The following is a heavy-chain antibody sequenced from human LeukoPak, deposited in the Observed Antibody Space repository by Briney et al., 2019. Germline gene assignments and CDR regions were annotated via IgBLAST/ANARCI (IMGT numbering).Heavy chain of an antibody. CDR2: ISYDGSNK. D-gene: IGHD6-19*01. CDR1: GFTFSSYA. CDR3: VPEEKYSSGWFYFDS. V-gene: IGHV3-30*04. Sequence: HPGRSLRLSCAASGFTFSSYAMHWVRQAPGKGLEWVAVISYDGSNKYYADSVKGRFTISRDNSKNTLYLQMSSLRAEDTAMYYCVPEEKYSSGWFYFDSWGLGTLVTVSS. J-gene: IGHJ4*02.